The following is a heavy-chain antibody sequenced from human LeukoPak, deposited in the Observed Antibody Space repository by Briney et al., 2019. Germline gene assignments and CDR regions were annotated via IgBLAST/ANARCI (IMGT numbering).Heavy chain of an antibody. CDR1: GFTFSDYT. CDR2: ISSSRSTI. D-gene: IGHD1-26*01. J-gene: IGHJ3*02. Sequence: GGSLRLACEVSGFTFSDYTMTWVRQAPGKGLEWVSYISSSRSTIFYADSVKGRFTISRDNAKNSLYLQMNSLRAEDTAVYYCAREVGATIDAFDIWGQGTMVTVSS. CDR3: AREVGATIDAFDI. V-gene: IGHV3-48*04.